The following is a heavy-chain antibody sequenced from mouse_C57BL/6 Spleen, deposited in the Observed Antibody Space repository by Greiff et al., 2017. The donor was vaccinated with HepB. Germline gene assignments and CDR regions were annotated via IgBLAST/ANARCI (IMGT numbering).Heavy chain of an antibody. CDR2: ILPGSGST. V-gene: IGHV1-9*01. J-gene: IGHJ4*01. CDR1: GYTFTGYW. CDR3: ARRISDKGGMDY. Sequence: VQLQQSGAELMKPGASVKLSCKATGYTFTGYWIEWVNQRPGQGLEWIGEILPGSGSTNYNEKFKGKATFTADTSSNTAYMQLSSLTTEDSAIYYCARRISDKGGMDYWGQGTSVTVSS.